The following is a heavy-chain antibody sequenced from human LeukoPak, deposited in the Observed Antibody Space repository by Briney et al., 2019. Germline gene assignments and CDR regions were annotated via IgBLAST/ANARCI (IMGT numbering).Heavy chain of an antibody. D-gene: IGHD3-16*01. CDR1: GYNFDSYW. CDR2: IYPGDSDI. V-gene: IGHV5-51*01. CDR3: ARRSSSGGYYFDY. J-gene: IGHJ4*02. Sequence: GESLKISCKGSGYNFDSYWIGWVGQMPGKGPEWMVIIYPGDSDIKYSPSFEGQVTISADKSYSTAYLQGSSLKASDTAIYYCARRSSSGGYYFDYWGQGTLVTVSS.